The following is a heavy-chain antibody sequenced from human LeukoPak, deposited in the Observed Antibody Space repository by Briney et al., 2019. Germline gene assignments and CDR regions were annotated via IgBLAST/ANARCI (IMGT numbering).Heavy chain of an antibody. CDR1: GFTFSSYA. Sequence: GGSLRLSCAASGFTFSSYAMSWVRQAPGKGLEWVSAISGSGGSTYYADSVKGRFTISRDNSKNTLYLQMNSLRAEDTAVYYCAKDLDFWSGYYRGGYFDYWGQGTLVTVSS. D-gene: IGHD3-3*01. V-gene: IGHV3-23*01. CDR3: AKDLDFWSGYYRGGYFDY. J-gene: IGHJ4*02. CDR2: ISGSGGST.